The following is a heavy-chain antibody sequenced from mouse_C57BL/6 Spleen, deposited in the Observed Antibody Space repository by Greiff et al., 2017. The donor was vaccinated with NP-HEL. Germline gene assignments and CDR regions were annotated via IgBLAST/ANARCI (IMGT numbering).Heavy chain of an antibody. CDR1: GYTFTSYW. J-gene: IGHJ3*01. CDR3: ARDSNYGRFDY. Sequence: QVQLQQPGAELVKPGASVKLSCKASGYTFTSYWMHWVKQRPGQGLEWIGMIHPNSGSTKSNEKFKSKATLTVDKSSSTAYMQLSSRTAEDSAVYYCARDSNYGRFDYWGQGTLVTVSA. D-gene: IGHD2-5*01. V-gene: IGHV1-64*01. CDR2: IHPNSGST.